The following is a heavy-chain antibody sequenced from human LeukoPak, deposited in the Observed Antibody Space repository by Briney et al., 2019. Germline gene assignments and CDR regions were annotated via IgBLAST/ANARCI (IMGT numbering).Heavy chain of an antibody. D-gene: IGHD3-10*01. CDR3: ARGPYYYGSGSYFDDY. V-gene: IGHV4-30-4*01. CDR2: IYYSGST. J-gene: IGHJ4*02. Sequence: SETLSLTCTDSGGSISSGDYYWSWIRQPPGKGLEWIGYIYYSGSTYYNPSHKSRVTISVDTSKNQFSLKLSSVTAADTAVYYCARGPYYYGSGSYFDDYWGQGTLVTVSS. CDR1: GGSISSGDYY.